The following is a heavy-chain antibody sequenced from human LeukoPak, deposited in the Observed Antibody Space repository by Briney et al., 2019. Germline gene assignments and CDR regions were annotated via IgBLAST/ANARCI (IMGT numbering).Heavy chain of an antibody. D-gene: IGHD1-1*01. V-gene: IGHV1-18*01. CDR2: IIAYNGNT. J-gene: IGHJ4*02. Sequence: ASVKVSCKASGYTFTSYGISWVRQAPGQGLEWMGWIIAYNGNTNYAQKFQGRVTMTRDMSMSTVYMELSSLRSEDTAVFYCTTFDHWGQGTLVTVSS. CDR1: GYTFTSYG. CDR3: TTFDH.